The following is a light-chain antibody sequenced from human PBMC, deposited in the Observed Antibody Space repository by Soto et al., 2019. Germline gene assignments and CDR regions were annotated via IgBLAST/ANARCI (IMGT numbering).Light chain of an antibody. Sequence: QPVLTQPPSASGTPGQSVTISCSGSSSNIGSNSVNWYRQLPGTAPKLLIYNDNQRPSGVPDRFSGSKSGTSASLAISGLQSEVEADYYCAAWDDNLNGPIFGGGTKLTVL. J-gene: IGLJ2*01. CDR3: AAWDDNLNGPI. CDR2: NDN. V-gene: IGLV1-44*01. CDR1: SSNIGSNS.